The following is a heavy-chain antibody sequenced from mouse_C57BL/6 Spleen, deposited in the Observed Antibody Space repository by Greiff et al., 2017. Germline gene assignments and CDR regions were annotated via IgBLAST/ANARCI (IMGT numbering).Heavy chain of an antibody. CDR3: ARLPGSSYRRAMDY. D-gene: IGHD1-1*01. V-gene: IGHV1-22*01. Sequence: EVKLMESGPELVKPGASVKMSCKASGYTFTDYNMHWVKQSHGKSLEWIGYINPNNGGTSYNQKFKGKATLTVNKSSSTAYMELRSLTSEDSAVYYCARLPGSSYRRAMDYGGQGTSVTVSS. J-gene: IGHJ4*01. CDR2: INPNNGGT. CDR1: GYTFTDYN.